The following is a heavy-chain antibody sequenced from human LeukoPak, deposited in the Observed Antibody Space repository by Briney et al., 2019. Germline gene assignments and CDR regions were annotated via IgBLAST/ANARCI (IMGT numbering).Heavy chain of an antibody. D-gene: IGHD6-19*01. Sequence: SETLSLTCAVSGYSISSGYYWGWIRQPPGKGLEWIGSIYHSGSTFYNPSLKSRVTISVDTSKNQFSLKLYSVTAADTAVYYCARPGSGWPHPFDYWGQGTLVTVSP. CDR1: GYSISSGYY. CDR3: ARPGSGWPHPFDY. J-gene: IGHJ4*02. CDR2: IYHSGST. V-gene: IGHV4-38-2*01.